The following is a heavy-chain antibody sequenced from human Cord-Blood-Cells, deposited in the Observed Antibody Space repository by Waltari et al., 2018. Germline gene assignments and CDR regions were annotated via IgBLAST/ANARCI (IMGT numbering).Heavy chain of an antibody. CDR2: IIPIFGTA. J-gene: IGHJ4*02. D-gene: IGHD6-6*01. V-gene: IGHV1-69*01. CDR1: GGTVSSYA. CDR3: ARDAIQLVISSHFDY. Sequence: QVQLVQSGAEVKKPGSSVKVSCKASGGTVSSYAISWVRPAPGQGLEWMGGIIPIFGTANYAQKFQGRVTITADESTSTAYMELSSLRSEDTAVYYCARDAIQLVISSHFDYWGQGTLVTVSS.